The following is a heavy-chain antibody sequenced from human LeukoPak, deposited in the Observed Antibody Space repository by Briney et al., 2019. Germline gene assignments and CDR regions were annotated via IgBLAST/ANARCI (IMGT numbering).Heavy chain of an antibody. J-gene: IGHJ3*02. CDR3: ARLGRGGAFDI. V-gene: IGHV1-18*01. CDR2: TDHSDNT. Sequence: ASVTVSCKASGYTFITYSFSWVRQAPGQGLEWMGWTDHSDNTNSAQKLQGRITMTTDTSTSTAYMELRSLRSDDTAVYYCARLGRGGAFDIWGQGTLVTVSS. CDR1: GYTFITYS. D-gene: IGHD7-27*01.